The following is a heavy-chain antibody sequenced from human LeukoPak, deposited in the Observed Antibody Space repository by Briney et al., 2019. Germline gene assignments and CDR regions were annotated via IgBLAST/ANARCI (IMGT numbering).Heavy chain of an antibody. CDR2: IHYSGST. D-gene: IGHD4-11*01. J-gene: IGHJ6*03. CDR1: RGSFSGYY. CDR3: ARASVTYYYYYYMDV. V-gene: IGHV4-59*01. Sequence: SETLSLTCAVYRGSFSGYYWTWIRQPPGKGLEWIGYIHYSGSTNYNPSLKSRVTISVDTSKNQFSLKLSSVTAADTAVYYCARASVTYYYYYYMDVWGKGTTVTVSS.